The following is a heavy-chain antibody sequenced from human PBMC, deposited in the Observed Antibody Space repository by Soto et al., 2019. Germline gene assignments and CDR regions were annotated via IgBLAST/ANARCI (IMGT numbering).Heavy chain of an antibody. J-gene: IGHJ4*02. CDR3: AASTFQSGVSGYFHIEF. CDR2: IIPLFNSA. Sequence: ASVKVSCAASGDTFSSCSISWVREAPGQGLEWMGGIIPLFNSASYAPLSHARVTITAVKLTSIAYMAWRMLASEDTVVYYCAASTFQSGVSGYFHIEFWGQGTLVTVSS. D-gene: IGHD3-3*01. CDR1: GDTFSSCS. V-gene: IGHV1-69*06.